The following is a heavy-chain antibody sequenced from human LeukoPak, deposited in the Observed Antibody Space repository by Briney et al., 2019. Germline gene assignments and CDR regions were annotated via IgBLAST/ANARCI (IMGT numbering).Heavy chain of an antibody. J-gene: IGHJ4*02. CDR1: GFTFSSYG. CDR2: ISGSGGST. D-gene: IGHD2-2*01. V-gene: IGHV3-23*01. Sequence: GGSLRLSCAASGFTFSSYGMHWVRQAPGKGLEWVSAISGSGGSTYYADSVKGRFTISRDNSKNSLYLQMSSLRPEDTALYYCAKDWNQLPYWGGPLDYWGQGTLVTVSS. CDR3: AKDWNQLPYWGGPLDY.